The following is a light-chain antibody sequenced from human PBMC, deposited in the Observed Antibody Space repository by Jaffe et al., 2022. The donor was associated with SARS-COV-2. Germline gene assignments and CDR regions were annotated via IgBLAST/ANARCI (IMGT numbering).Light chain of an antibody. CDR2: AAS. CDR1: QSVISSY. Sequence: EIVLTQSPGTLSLSPGERATLSCRASQSVISSYLAWYQQKPGQAPRLLIYAASTRATGIPDRFGGSGSGTDFTLTISRLEPEDFAVYYCQQYGTSPLTFGGGTKVEI. CDR3: QQYGTSPLT. V-gene: IGKV3-20*01. J-gene: IGKJ4*01.